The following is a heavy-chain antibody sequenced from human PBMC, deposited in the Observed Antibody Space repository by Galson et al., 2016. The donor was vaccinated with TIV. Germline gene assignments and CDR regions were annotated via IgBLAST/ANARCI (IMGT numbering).Heavy chain of an antibody. CDR1: GFTFSSDW. J-gene: IGHJ5*02. Sequence: SLRLSCAASGFTFSSDWMHWVRQGPGKGLVWVSRINSDGSRTNYADSVKGRFTISRDNAKNTLYLQMNSLRAEDTAAYYCARVKYDSSGFYFNWFDPWGQGTLVTVSS. D-gene: IGHD3-22*01. V-gene: IGHV3-74*01. CDR3: ARVKYDSSGFYFNWFDP. CDR2: INSDGSRT.